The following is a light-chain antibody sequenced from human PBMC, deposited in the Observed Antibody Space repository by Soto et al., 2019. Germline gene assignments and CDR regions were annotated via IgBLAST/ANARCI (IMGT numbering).Light chain of an antibody. CDR1: SSDVGSYNL. J-gene: IGLJ2*01. Sequence: QSALTQPASVSGSPGQSITISCTGTSSDVGSYNLVSWYQQHPGKAPKLMIYEGSKRPSGVSNRFSGSKSGNTASLTISGLQAEDEADYYCCLFGGGTKVTVL. V-gene: IGLV2-23*01. CDR3: CL. CDR2: EGS.